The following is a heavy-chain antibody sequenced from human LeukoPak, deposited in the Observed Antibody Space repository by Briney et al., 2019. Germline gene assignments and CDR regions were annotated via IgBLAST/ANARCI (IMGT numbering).Heavy chain of an antibody. D-gene: IGHD3-9*01. Sequence: ASVKVSCKASGYTFTGYYMHWVRQAPGQGLEWMGWINPNSGGTNYAQKFQGRVTMTGDTSISTAYMELSRLRSDDTAVYYCARRGYDILTGYYDVDYWGQGTLVTVSS. CDR2: INPNSGGT. CDR3: ARRGYDILTGYYDVDY. CDR1: GYTFTGYY. V-gene: IGHV1-2*02. J-gene: IGHJ4*02.